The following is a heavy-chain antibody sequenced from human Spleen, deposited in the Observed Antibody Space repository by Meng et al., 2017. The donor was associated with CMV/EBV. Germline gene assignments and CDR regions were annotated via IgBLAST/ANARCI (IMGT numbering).Heavy chain of an antibody. CDR3: ASTLYSSRRWFDP. J-gene: IGHJ5*02. Sequence: GESLKISCAASGFTVSSNEMSWVRQAPGKGLEWVSSISGGSTYYADSRKGRFTISRDNAKNSLYLQMNSLRAEDTAVYYCASTLYSSRRWFDPWGQGTLVTVSS. V-gene: IGHV3-38-3*01. D-gene: IGHD6-13*01. CDR1: GFTVSSNE. CDR2: ISGGST.